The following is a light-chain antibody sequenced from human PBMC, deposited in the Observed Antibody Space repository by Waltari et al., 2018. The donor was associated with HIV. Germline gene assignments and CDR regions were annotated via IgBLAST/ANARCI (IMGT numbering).Light chain of an antibody. CDR2: GAS. Sequence: EIVLTQSPGTLSLSPGERVTLSCRASQTISNNYLALFQKKPGQAPRLLIYGASSRATVIPDRFRGSGSGTDFTLTISRLEPEDFAVYYCQQYDVLVTFGGGTKVENK. J-gene: IGKJ4*01. CDR1: QTISNNY. CDR3: QQYDVLVT. V-gene: IGKV3-20*01.